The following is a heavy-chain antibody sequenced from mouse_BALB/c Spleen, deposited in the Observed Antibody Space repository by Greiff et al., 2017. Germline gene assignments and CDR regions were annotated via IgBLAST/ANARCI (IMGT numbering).Heavy chain of an antibody. J-gene: IGHJ3*01. V-gene: IGHV1-15*01. Sequence: QVQLQQSGAELVRPGASVTLSCKASGYTFTDYEMHWVKQTPVHGLEWIGAIDPETGGTAYNQKFKGKATLTADKSSSTAYMELRSLTSEDSAVYYCTRCMRGNYEGFAYWGQGTLVTVSA. CDR3: TRCMRGNYEGFAY. CDR1: GYTFTDYE. D-gene: IGHD2-1*01. CDR2: IDPETGGT.